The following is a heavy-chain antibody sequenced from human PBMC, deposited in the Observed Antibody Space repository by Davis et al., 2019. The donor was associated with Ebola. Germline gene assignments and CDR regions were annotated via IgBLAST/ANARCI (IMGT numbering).Heavy chain of an antibody. D-gene: IGHD3-10*01. V-gene: IGHV4-59*08. CDR1: GGSISSYY. CDR2: IYYSGST. Sequence: MPGGSLRLSCTVSGGSISSYYWSWIRQPPGKGLEWLGYIYYSGSTNYNPSLKSRVTISVDTSKNQFSLKLSSVTAADTAVYYCARHRITMVRGVDDAFDIWGQGTMVTVSS. J-gene: IGHJ3*02. CDR3: ARHRITMVRGVDDAFDI.